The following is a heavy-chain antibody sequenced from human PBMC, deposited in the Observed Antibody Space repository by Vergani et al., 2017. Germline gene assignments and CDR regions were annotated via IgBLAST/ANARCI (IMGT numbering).Heavy chain of an antibody. D-gene: IGHD6-19*01. CDR3: AKGAGQKWMVECDDWFDP. CDR1: GYTFTSYD. V-gene: IGHV1-8*01. J-gene: IGHJ5*02. CDR2: MNPNSGNT. Sequence: QVQLVQSGAEVKKPGASVKVSCKASGYTFTSYDINWVRQATGQGLEWMGWMNPNSGNTGYAQKFQGRVTMTRNTSISTAYMERSSLRSDDTAVYYCAKGAGQKWMVECDDWFDPWGQGTLVTVSA.